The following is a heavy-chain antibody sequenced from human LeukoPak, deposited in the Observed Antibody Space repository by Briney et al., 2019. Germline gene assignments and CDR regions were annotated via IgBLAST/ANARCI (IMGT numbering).Heavy chain of an antibody. D-gene: IGHD3-3*01. CDR1: GGTFISYA. J-gene: IGHJ3*02. CDR2: INTNTGNP. CDR3: ARESQGRITISPDAFDI. V-gene: IGHV7-4-1*02. Sequence: ASVKVSCKASGGTFISYAISWVRQAPGQGLEWMGWINTNTGNPTYAQGFTGRFVFSLDTSVSTAYLQISSLKAEDTAVYYCARESQGRITISPDAFDIWGQGTMVTVSS.